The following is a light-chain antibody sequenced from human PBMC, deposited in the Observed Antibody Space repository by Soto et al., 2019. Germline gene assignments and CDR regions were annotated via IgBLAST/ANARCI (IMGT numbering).Light chain of an antibody. J-gene: IGLJ1*01. CDR3: CSYAGSYTFWV. CDR1: SSDVGGYNY. Sequence: SLTQPGPVTGSPGQAGTLSCPGTSSDVGGYNYVSWYQQHPGKAPKLMIYDVSKRPSGVPDRFSGSKSGNTASLTISGLQAEDEADYYCCSYAGSYTFWVFGTGTKVTVL. V-gene: IGLV2-11*01. CDR2: DVS.